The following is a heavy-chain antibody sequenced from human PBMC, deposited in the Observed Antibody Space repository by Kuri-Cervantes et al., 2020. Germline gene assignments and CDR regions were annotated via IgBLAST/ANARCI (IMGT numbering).Heavy chain of an antibody. CDR3: AKDPAAAPDYYYYYYMDV. J-gene: IGHJ6*03. CDR2: ISGSGSST. D-gene: IGHD6-13*01. CDR1: GFTFYRFS. Sequence: GESLKISCAASGFTFYRFSMSWVRQAPGKGLEWVSVISGSGSSTYYADSVKGRFTISRDNSKDTLYLQMGSLRAEDMAVYYCAKDPAAAPDYYYYYYMDVWGKGTTVTVSS. V-gene: IGHV3-23*01.